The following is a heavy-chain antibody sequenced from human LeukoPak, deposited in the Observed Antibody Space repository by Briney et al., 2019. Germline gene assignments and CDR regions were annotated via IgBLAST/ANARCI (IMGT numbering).Heavy chain of an antibody. J-gene: IGHJ4*02. D-gene: IGHD6-19*01. CDR2: IYYSGST. CDR1: GGSISSSSYY. Sequence: SETLSLTCTVSGGSISSSSYYWGWIRQPPGKGLEWIGSIYYSGSTYYNPSLKSRVTISVDTSKSQLSLKVSSVTAADTAVYYCARAKKAVAGFFDYWGQGTLVTVSS. V-gene: IGHV4-39*07. CDR3: ARAKKAVAGFFDY.